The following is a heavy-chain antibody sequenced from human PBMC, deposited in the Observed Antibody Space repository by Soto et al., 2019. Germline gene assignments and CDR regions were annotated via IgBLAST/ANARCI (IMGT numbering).Heavy chain of an antibody. CDR3: TRRYNWNDKSFDS. CDR2: SYYSGTT. Sequence: SETLSLTCTVSGASISVHSYYWTWIRQPPGKGLEWIGSSYYSGTTYFNPSLKSRATISVDTSKNQFSLRLTSVTAADTAIYYCTRRYNWNDKSFDSWGPGALVTVSS. D-gene: IGHD1-20*01. CDR1: GASISVHSYY. V-gene: IGHV4-39*01. J-gene: IGHJ5*01.